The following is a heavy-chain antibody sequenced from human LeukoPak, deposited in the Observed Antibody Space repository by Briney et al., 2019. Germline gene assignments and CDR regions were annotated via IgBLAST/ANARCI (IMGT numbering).Heavy chain of an antibody. J-gene: IGHJ4*02. V-gene: IGHV3-53*01. CDR3: ARLRPQWGGYFDY. D-gene: IGHD1-14*01. Sequence: GGSLRLSCAASGFIVSDNYMSWVRQAPGKGLEWVSVLYSGGSTYYADSVKGRFTISRDNSKNTLYLQMNSLRAEDTAVYYCARLRPQWGGYFDYWGQGTQVTVSS. CDR1: GFIVSDNY. CDR2: LYSGGST.